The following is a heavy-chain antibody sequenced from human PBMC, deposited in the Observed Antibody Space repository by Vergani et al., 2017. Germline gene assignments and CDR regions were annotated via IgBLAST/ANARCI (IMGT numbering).Heavy chain of an antibody. V-gene: IGHV1-46*03. Sequence: QVQVVQSGAEVKKSGASVKVSCKTSGYTFSNYYMHWVRQAPGQGLEWMGIINPSGGHTNYAQKFQGRVTMTRDTSTSTVYMELSSLRSEDTAIYYCARGDSGIWTGYRHWGQGTLVTVSA. D-gene: IGHD3-9*01. CDR1: GYTFSNYY. J-gene: IGHJ4*02. CDR2: INPSGGHT. CDR3: ARGDSGIWTGYRH.